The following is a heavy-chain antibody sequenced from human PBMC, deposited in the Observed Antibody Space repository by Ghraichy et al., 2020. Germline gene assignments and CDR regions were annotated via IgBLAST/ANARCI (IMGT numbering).Heavy chain of an antibody. CDR1: GGSFSGYY. J-gene: IGHJ4*02. CDR2: INRGGST. D-gene: IGHD4-17*01. CDR3: ARGVDDYGDYGLYRFFDY. V-gene: IGHV4-34*01. Sequence: SETLSLTCAVYGGSFSGYYLSWIRQPPGKGPEWIWEINRGGSTNYNPSLKSRGTISVDTSKNKFFLKLSSVTAADTAVYYCARGVDDYGDYGLYRFFDYWAQGTLVTFP.